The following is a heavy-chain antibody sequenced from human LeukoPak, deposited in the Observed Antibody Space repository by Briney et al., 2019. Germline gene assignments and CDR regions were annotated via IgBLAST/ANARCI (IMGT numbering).Heavy chain of an antibody. V-gene: IGHV1-2*02. CDR2: VNPNSGGT. J-gene: IGHJ4*02. CDR1: GYTFTGYY. Sequence: ASVKVSCKASGYTFTGYYMHWVRQAPGQGLEWMGWVNPNSGGTNYAQKFQGRVTMTRDTSISTAYMELSRLRSDDTAVYYCAGSIRRFLEWPTEYCFDYWGQGTLVTVSS. D-gene: IGHD3-3*01. CDR3: AGSIRRFLEWPTEYCFDY.